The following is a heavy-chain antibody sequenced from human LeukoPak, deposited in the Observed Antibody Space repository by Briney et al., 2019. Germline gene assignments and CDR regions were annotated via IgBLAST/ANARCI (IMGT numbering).Heavy chain of an antibody. CDR3: ARGQLLWFGEPITREYEAFDI. CDR2: ISYDGSNK. D-gene: IGHD3-10*01. Sequence: PGRSLRLSCAASGFTFSSYAMHWVRQAPGKGLEWVAVISYDGSNKYYADSVKGRFTISRDNSKNTLYLQMNSLRAEDTAVYYCARGQLLWFGEPITREYEAFDIWGQGTMVTVSS. J-gene: IGHJ3*02. CDR1: GFTFSSYA. V-gene: IGHV3-30-3*01.